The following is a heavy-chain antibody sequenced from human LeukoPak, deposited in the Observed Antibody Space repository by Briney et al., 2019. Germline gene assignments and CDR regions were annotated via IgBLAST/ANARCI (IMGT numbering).Heavy chain of an antibody. Sequence: GGSLRLSCAASGFTFSSYSMNWVRQAPGKGLEWVSSISSSSSYIYYADSVKGRFTISRDNAKNSLYLQVNSLRAEDTAVYYCARDLRNYIFDHWGQGTLVTVSS. J-gene: IGHJ4*02. CDR2: ISSSSSYI. D-gene: IGHD1-7*01. CDR3: ARDLRNYIFDH. V-gene: IGHV3-21*01. CDR1: GFTFSSYS.